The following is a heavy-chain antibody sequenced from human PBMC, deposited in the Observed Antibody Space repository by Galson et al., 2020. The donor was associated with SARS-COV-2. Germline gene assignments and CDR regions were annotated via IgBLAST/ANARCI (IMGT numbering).Heavy chain of an antibody. D-gene: IGHD3-10*01. J-gene: IGHJ6*02. CDR2: MNPNSGNT. CDR3: ARAHITMVRGVMDYGMDV. V-gene: IGHV1-8*01. CDR1: GYTFTSYD. Sequence: ASVKVSCKASGYTFTSYDINWVRQATGQGLEWMGWMNPNSGNTGYAQKFQGRVTMTRNTSISTAYMELSSLRSEDTAVYYCARAHITMVRGVMDYGMDVWGQGTTVTVSS.